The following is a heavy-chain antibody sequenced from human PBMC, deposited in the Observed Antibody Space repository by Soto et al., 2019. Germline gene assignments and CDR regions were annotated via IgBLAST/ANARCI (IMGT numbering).Heavy chain of an antibody. CDR1: GFTFSSYA. D-gene: IGHD3-3*01. J-gene: IGHJ4*02. V-gene: IGHV3-64*01. Sequence: EVQLVESGGGLVQPGGSLRLSCAASGFTFSSYAMHWVRQAPGKGLEYVSAISSNGGSTYYANSVKGRFTISRDNSKNTLYLQMGSLRAEDMAVYYCARGPPKYYFWSGYYSFFDYWGQGTLVTVSS. CDR2: ISSNGGST. CDR3: ARGPPKYYFWSGYYSFFDY.